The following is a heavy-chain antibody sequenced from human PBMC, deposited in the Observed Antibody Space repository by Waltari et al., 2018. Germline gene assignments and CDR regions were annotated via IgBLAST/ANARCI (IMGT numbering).Heavy chain of an antibody. V-gene: IGHV3-33*01. D-gene: IGHD4-4*01. CDR1: GFTFSSYG. CDR2: IWYDGSNN. Sequence: QVQLVESGGGAVQPGRSLRLSCAASGFTFSSYGMHWVRQAPGKGREWVEVIWYDGSNNNDADAVKGRFTISRDNSKNTLYLQMNSLRAEDTAVYYCARGGYSNYEFIDYWGQGTLVTVSS. J-gene: IGHJ4*02. CDR3: ARGGYSNYEFIDY.